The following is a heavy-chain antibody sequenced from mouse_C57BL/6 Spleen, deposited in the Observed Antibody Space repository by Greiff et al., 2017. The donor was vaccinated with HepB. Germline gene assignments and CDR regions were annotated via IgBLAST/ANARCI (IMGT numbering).Heavy chain of an antibody. D-gene: IGHD2-4*01. CDR3: ARNYDYDDY. Sequence: QVQLQQSGAELVRPGTSVKVSCKASGYAFTNYLIEWVKQRPGQGLEWIGVINPGSGGTNYNEKFKGKATQTADKSSSTAYMQLSSLTSEDSAVYFCARNYDYDDYWGQGTTLTVSS. CDR1: GYAFTNYL. V-gene: IGHV1-54*01. CDR2: INPGSGGT. J-gene: IGHJ2*01.